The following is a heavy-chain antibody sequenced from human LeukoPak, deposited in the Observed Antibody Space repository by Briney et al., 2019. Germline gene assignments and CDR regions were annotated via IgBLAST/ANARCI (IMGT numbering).Heavy chain of an antibody. CDR3: ARVGREGYNLYYFDY. CDR1: GGSISSYY. J-gene: IGHJ4*02. CDR2: IYYSGST. Sequence: PSETLSLTCTVSGGSISSYYWSWIRQPPGKGLEWIGYIYYSGSTNYNPSLKSRVTISVDTSKNQFSLKLSSVTAADTAVYYCARVGREGYNLYYFDYWGQGTLVTVSS. V-gene: IGHV4-59*01. D-gene: IGHD5-24*01.